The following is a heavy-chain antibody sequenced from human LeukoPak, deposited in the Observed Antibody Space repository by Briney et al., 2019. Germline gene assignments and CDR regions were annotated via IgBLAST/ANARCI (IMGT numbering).Heavy chain of an antibody. CDR1: GGSFSGYY. D-gene: IGHD1-7*01. CDR2: INHSGST. V-gene: IGHV4-34*01. CDR3: ARINWDYSRAFDY. Sequence: SETLSLTCAVYGGSFSGYYWSWIRQPPGKGLEWIGEINHSGSTNYNPSLKSQVTISVDTSKNQFSLKLSSVTAADTAVYYCARINWDYSRAFDYWGQGTLVTVSS. J-gene: IGHJ4*02.